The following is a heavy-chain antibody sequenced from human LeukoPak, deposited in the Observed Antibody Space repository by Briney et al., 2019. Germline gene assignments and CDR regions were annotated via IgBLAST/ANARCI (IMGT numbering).Heavy chain of an antibody. CDR1: GGSISSGSYY. Sequence: PSQTLSLTCTVSGGSISSGSYYWSWLRQPAGKGLEWIGRIYTSGSTNYNPSLKSRVTISVDTSKNQFSLKLSSVTAADTAVYYCARWGIAAAGTGWFDPWGQGTLVTVSS. CDR2: IYTSGST. D-gene: IGHD6-13*01. J-gene: IGHJ5*02. CDR3: ARWGIAAAGTGWFDP. V-gene: IGHV4-61*02.